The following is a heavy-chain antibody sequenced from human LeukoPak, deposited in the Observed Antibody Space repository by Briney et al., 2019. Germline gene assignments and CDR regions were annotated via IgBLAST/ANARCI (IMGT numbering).Heavy chain of an antibody. V-gene: IGHV4-59*11. CDR1: GGSLSSHY. D-gene: IGHD5-24*01. CDR2: IYYSGST. CDR3: ARAATFCYYMDV. J-gene: IGHJ6*03. Sequence: SETLSLTCTVSGGSLSSHYWSWIRQPPGKGLGWIGYIYYSGSTNYNPSLKSRVTISADTTKNQFSLKLSSVTAADTAVYYCARAATFCYYMDVWGKGTTVTVSS.